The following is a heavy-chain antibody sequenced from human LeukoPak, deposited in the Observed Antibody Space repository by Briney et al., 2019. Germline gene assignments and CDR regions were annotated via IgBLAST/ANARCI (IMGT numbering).Heavy chain of an antibody. J-gene: IGHJ4*02. CDR3: ARNTLAVAGKRPYYFDY. Sequence: PGGSLRLSCAASGFIVTSDDMNWVRQAPGKGLEWVSAISGSGVNTYYADSVKGRVTISRDNSKNTLHLHMNRLRAEATDVYYCARNTLAVAGKRPYYFDYWGQGTLVTVSS. CDR1: GFIVTSDD. D-gene: IGHD6-19*01. V-gene: IGHV3-23*01. CDR2: ISGSGVNT.